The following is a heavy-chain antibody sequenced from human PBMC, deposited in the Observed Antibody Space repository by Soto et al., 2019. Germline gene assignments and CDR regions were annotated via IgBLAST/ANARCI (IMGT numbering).Heavy chain of an antibody. D-gene: IGHD4-17*01. Sequence: GESLKISFKGSGYSFTSYWIGWVRQMPGKALEWMGIIYPGDSDTGYSPSFKGQVTISADKSISTAYLQWSSLKASDTAMYYCARQIWGDGFDYGYYYGMDVWGQGTTVTVSS. J-gene: IGHJ6*02. V-gene: IGHV5-51*01. CDR3: ARQIWGDGFDYGYYYGMDV. CDR2: IYPGDSDT. CDR1: GYSFTSYW.